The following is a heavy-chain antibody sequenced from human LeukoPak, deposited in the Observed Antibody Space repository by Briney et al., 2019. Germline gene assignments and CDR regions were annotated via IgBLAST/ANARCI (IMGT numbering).Heavy chain of an antibody. CDR3: ARGLGGYSSSWYRVAGDWFDP. J-gene: IGHJ5*02. D-gene: IGHD6-13*01. Sequence: SETLSLTCTVSGGSISSYYWSWIRQPPGKGLEWIGYIYYSGSTNYNPSLKSRVTISVDTSKNQFSLKLSSATAADTAVYYCARGLGGYSSSWYRVAGDWFDPWGQGTLVSVSS. CDR2: IYYSGST. V-gene: IGHV4-59*01. CDR1: GGSISSYY.